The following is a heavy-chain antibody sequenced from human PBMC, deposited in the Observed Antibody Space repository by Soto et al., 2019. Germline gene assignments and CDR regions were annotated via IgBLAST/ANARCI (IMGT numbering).Heavy chain of an antibody. J-gene: IGHJ5*02. V-gene: IGHV1-24*01. Sequence: QVQLVQSGAEVKKPGASVKVSCKVSGYTLTELSMHWVRQAPGKGLEWMGGFDPEDGETIYAQKFQGRVTMTEATSTDTDYMELSSLRSEDTAVYYCATDQYCSGGSCYSRWFDPWGQGTLVTVSS. CDR1: GYTLTELS. CDR2: FDPEDGET. CDR3: ATDQYCSGGSCYSRWFDP. D-gene: IGHD2-15*01.